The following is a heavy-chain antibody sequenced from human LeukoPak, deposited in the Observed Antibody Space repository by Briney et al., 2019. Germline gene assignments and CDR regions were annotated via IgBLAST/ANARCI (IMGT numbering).Heavy chain of an antibody. J-gene: IGHJ3*02. CDR1: GGSISSYY. CDR3: ARRVLLEWYQGAFDI. Sequence: SETLSLTCTVSGGSISSYYWSWIRQPPGKGLEWIGYIYYSGSTNYNPSLKSRVTISVDTSKNQFSLKLSSVTAADTAVYYCARRVLLEWYQGAFDIWGQGTMVTVS. D-gene: IGHD3-3*01. CDR2: IYYSGST. V-gene: IGHV4-59*08.